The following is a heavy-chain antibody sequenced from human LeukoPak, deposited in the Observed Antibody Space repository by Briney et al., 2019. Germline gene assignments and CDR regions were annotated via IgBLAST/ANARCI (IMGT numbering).Heavy chain of an antibody. V-gene: IGHV1-2*04. J-gene: IGHJ4*02. Sequence: ASVKVSCKASGYTFTGYYMHWVRQAPGQGLEWMGWINPNSGGTNYAQKFQGWVTMTRDTSISTAYMELSRLRSDDTAVYYCARGLDTAMVIPGYWGQGTLVTVSS. CDR3: ARGLDTAMVIPGY. D-gene: IGHD5-18*01. CDR1: GYTFTGYY. CDR2: INPNSGGT.